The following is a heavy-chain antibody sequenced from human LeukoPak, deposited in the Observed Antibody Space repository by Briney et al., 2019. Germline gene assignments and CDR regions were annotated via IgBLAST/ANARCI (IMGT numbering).Heavy chain of an antibody. V-gene: IGHV1-69*04. CDR1: GYTFTSYG. CDR3: ARGAFITMIVVGGFDP. CDR2: IIPILGIA. D-gene: IGHD3-22*01. Sequence: SVKVSCKASGYTFTSYGISWVRQAPGQGLEWMGRIIPILGIANYAQKFQGRVTITADKSTSTAYMELSRLRSDDTAVYYCARGAFITMIVVGGFDPWGQGTLVTVSS. J-gene: IGHJ5*02.